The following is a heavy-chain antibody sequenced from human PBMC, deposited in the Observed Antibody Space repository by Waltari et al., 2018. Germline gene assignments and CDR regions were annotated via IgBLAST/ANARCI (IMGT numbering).Heavy chain of an antibody. CDR1: GFTLSSYA. CDR2: IRDRGGNK. Sequence: EVQLLESGGGLVQPGGSLRLSCAASGFTLSSYAMSGVRQAPGKGMEGVTAIRDRGGNKYYADAVWGRFTSSRDTSKNSLYLQMNSLRAEDTALYYCAKDLLYCAGNNCYRGFDYWGQGTLVTVSS. J-gene: IGHJ4*02. V-gene: IGHV3-23*01. D-gene: IGHD2-2*02. CDR3: AKDLLYCAGNNCYRGFDY.